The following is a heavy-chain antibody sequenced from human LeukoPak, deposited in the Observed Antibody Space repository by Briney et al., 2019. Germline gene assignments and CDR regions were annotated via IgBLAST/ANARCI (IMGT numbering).Heavy chain of an antibody. CDR3: ARHRSGGSQDDAFDI. D-gene: IGHD2-15*01. CDR1: GFTFSSYA. Sequence: PGGSLRLSCAASGFTFSSYAMTWVRQAPGKGLEWVSAITGSGGSTYYADSVKGRFTISRDNSKNTLYLQMNSLRAEDTAVYYCARHRSGGSQDDAFDIWGQGTMVTVSS. CDR2: ITGSGGST. J-gene: IGHJ3*02. V-gene: IGHV3-23*01.